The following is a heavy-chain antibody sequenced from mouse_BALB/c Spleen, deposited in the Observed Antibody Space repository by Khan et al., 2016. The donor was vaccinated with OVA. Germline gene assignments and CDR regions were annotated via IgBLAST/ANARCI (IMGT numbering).Heavy chain of an antibody. D-gene: IGHD2-14*01. J-gene: IGHJ4*01. CDR2: IWGGGTT. CDR1: GFSLSRYN. V-gene: IGHV2-6-4*01. Sequence: VKLKESGPGLVAPSQSLSITCTVSGFSLSRYNIHWVRQPPGKGLEWLGMIWGGGTTDYNSTLKSRLSISKDNSKSQVFLEMNSLQTEDTAMYYCARAYYRYDGYYAMDYWGQGTSVTVSS. CDR3: ARAYYRYDGYYAMDY.